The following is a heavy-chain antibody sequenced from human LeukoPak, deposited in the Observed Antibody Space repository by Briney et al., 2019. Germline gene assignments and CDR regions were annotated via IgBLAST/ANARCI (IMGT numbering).Heavy chain of an antibody. CDR2: IYTSGST. Sequence: SETLSLTCTVSGGSISSGSYYWSWIRQPAGKGLEWIGRIYTSGSTNYNPSLKSRVTISVDTSKNQFSLKLSSVTAADTAVYNCAREGKQQLVRGFDYWGQGTLVTVSS. CDR1: GGSISSGSYY. J-gene: IGHJ4*02. CDR3: AREGKQQLVRGFDY. D-gene: IGHD6-13*01. V-gene: IGHV4-61*02.